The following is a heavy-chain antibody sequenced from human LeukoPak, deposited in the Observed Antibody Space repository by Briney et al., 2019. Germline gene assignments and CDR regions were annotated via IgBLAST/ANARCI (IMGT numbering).Heavy chain of an antibody. V-gene: IGHV4-59*01. J-gene: IGHJ6*02. CDR3: ARGGALRFLHYYYGMDV. CDR1: DGSISIYY. D-gene: IGHD3-3*01. Sequence: SETLSLTCTVSDGSISIYYWSWIRQPPGKGLEWIGYIYNSGSTIYNPSLKSRVTISVDTSKNQFSLKLSSVTAADTAVYYCARGGALRFLHYYYGMDVWGQGTTVTVSS. CDR2: IYNSGST.